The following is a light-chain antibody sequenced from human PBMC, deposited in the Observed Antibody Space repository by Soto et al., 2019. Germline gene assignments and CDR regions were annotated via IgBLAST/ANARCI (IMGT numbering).Light chain of an antibody. CDR2: AAS. V-gene: IGKV1-39*01. Sequence: DIQMTQSPSSLSASVGDRVTITCQTSQIISTYLNWYQQRPGKAPKLLIYAASSLQSGVPSRFRGGGSGTDFTLIITSLQPEDFATYYCQQSYSAPWTFGQGTKVDIK. J-gene: IGKJ1*01. CDR3: QQSYSAPWT. CDR1: QIISTY.